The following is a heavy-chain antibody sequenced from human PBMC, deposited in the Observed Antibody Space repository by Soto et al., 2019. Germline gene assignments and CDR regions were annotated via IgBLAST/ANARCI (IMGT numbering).Heavy chain of an antibody. Sequence: ASVKVSCKASGYTFTSYGISWVRQAPGQGLEWMGWISAYNGNTNYAQKLQGRVTMTTDTSTSTAYMELRSLRSDDTAVYYCSRVLRYYYDSSGYPYNWFDSWGQGTLVTVSS. CDR2: ISAYNGNT. CDR1: GYTFTSYG. D-gene: IGHD3-22*01. J-gene: IGHJ5*01. V-gene: IGHV1-18*01. CDR3: SRVLRYYYDSSGYPYNWFDS.